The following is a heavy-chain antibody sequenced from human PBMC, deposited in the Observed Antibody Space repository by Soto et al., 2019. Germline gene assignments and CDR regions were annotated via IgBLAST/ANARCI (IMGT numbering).Heavy chain of an antibody. V-gene: IGHV3-30*03. Sequence: GGSLRLSCAASGFTFSSYGMHWVRQAPGKGLEWVAVISYDGSNKYYADSVKGRFTISRDNSKNTLYLQMNSLRAEDTAVYYCARDLRIGVVSYGMDVWGQGTTVTVSS. CDR3: ARDLRIGVVSYGMDV. CDR2: ISYDGSNK. J-gene: IGHJ6*02. CDR1: GFTFSSYG. D-gene: IGHD3-3*01.